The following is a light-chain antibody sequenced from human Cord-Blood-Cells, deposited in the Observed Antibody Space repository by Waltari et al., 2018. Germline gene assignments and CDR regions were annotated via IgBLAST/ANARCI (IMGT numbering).Light chain of an antibody. J-gene: IGLJ3*02. Sequence: QSVLTQPPSASGTPGQRVTISCSGSSSNIGSNYVYWYQQLPGTAAKLLIYRNKQRPSGVPDRFSGSKAGTSASLAISGLRSDDEADYYCAAWDDSLSGWVFGGGTKLTVL. CDR2: RNK. V-gene: IGLV1-47*01. CDR1: SSNIGSNY. CDR3: AAWDDSLSGWV.